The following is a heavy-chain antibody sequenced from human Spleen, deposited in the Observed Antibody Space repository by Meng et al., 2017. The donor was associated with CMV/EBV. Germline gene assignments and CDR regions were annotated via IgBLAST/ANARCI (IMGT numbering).Heavy chain of an antibody. Sequence: ASVKVSCKASGYTFTNYYMHWVRQAPGQGLEWMGIINPSGGGTDYAQKFQGRVTMTRDTSISTAYMELSRLTSDDTAVYYCARTSSSYYFDYWGQGSLVTVSS. CDR3: ARTSSSYYFDY. J-gene: IGHJ4*02. V-gene: IGHV1-2*02. D-gene: IGHD6-6*01. CDR2: INPSGGGT. CDR1: GYTFTNYY.